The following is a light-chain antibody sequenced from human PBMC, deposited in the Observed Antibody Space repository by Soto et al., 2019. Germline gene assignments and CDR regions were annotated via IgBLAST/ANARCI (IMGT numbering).Light chain of an antibody. CDR2: DVS. Sequence: QSALTQPASVSGSPGQSITISCTGTSSDVGGYDYVSWYQQHPGKAPKLLIFDVSKRPSGVSYRFSGAKSGNTASLTISGRQAEDEADYYCSSYASSITVVLGGGTKVTVL. J-gene: IGLJ2*01. CDR1: SSDVGGYDY. V-gene: IGLV2-14*01. CDR3: SSYASSITVV.